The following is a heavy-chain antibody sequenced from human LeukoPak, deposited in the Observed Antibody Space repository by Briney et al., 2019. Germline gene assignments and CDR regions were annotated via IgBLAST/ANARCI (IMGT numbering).Heavy chain of an antibody. CDR2: ISWNSGSI. CDR1: GFTFDDYA. Sequence: GGSLRLSCAASGFTFDDYAMHWVRQAPGKGLEWVSGISWNSGSIGYADSVKGRFTISRDNAKNSLYLQMNSLRAEDTALYYCAKAGGYDSSGYYGYWGQGTLVTVPS. V-gene: IGHV3-9*01. D-gene: IGHD3-22*01. CDR3: AKAGGYDSSGYYGY. J-gene: IGHJ4*02.